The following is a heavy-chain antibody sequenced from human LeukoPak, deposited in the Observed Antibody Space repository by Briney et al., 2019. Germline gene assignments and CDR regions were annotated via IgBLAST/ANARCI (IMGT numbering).Heavy chain of an antibody. V-gene: IGHV1-69*04. CDR1: GGTFSSYA. CDR2: IIPILGIA. Sequence: ASVKVSCKASGGTFSSYAISWVRQAPGQGLEWMGRIIPILGIANYAQKFQGRVTITADKSTSTAYMELSSLRSEDTAVYYCAREDPNYGSGSQGGYGMDVWGQGTTVTVSS. D-gene: IGHD3-10*01. J-gene: IGHJ6*02. CDR3: AREDPNYGSGSQGGYGMDV.